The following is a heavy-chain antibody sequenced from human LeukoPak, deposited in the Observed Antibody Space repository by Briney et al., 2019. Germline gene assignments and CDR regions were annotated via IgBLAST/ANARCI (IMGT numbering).Heavy chain of an antibody. J-gene: IGHJ6*03. Sequence: SETLSLTCTVSGYSISSGYYWGWIRQPPGKGLEWIGSIYHSGSTNYNPSLKSRVTISVDTSKNQFSLKLSSVTAADTAVYYCARVDGDYWANYYYYYMDVWGKGTTVTISS. CDR2: IYHSGST. CDR1: GYSISSGYY. D-gene: IGHD4-17*01. CDR3: ARVDGDYWANYYYYYMDV. V-gene: IGHV4-38-2*02.